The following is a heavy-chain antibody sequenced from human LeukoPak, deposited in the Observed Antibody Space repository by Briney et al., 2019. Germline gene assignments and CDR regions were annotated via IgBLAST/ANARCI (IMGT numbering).Heavy chain of an antibody. V-gene: IGHV1-2*02. D-gene: IGHD3-10*01. CDR1: GYSFADYY. CDR2: IKPNSGDT. CDR3: ATNILVRDIINWFDP. J-gene: IGHJ5*02. Sequence: ASVKVSCKAPGYSFADYYMHWVRQAPGQGLEWMGWIKPNSGDTRSAQKFQGRVTMTRDTSISTAYMELSSLRYDDTAVYYCATNILVRDIINWFDPWGQGTLVTVSS.